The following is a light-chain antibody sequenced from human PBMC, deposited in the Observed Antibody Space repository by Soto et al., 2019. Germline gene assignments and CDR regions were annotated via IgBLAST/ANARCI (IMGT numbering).Light chain of an antibody. J-gene: IGKJ1*01. V-gene: IGKV3-20*01. CDR1: QGVNRYY. CDR2: GAS. CDR3: QQTYSSPQT. Sequence: SPGTLSLSTRDRATLSCRASQGVNRYYLAWYQQKPGQAPRLLISGASTRATGIPDRFSGSGSGTDFTLTISSLQPEDFATYFCQQTYSSPQTFGQGTKVAIK.